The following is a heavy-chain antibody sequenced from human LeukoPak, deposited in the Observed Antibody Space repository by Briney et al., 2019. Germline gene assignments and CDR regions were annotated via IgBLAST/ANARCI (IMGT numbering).Heavy chain of an antibody. J-gene: IGHJ4*02. CDR3: ARLSGTSGTTSRVLHY. CDR2: ISGSGDAT. Sequence: GGSLRLSCAASGFTFTTYAMTWVRRAPGMRLEWVSAISGSGDATYYADSVKGRFTISRDNSENTVYLQVSSLRAEDSAVYYCARLSGTSGTTSRVLHYWGQGALVTVSS. D-gene: IGHD1-1*01. V-gene: IGHV3-23*01. CDR1: GFTFTTYA.